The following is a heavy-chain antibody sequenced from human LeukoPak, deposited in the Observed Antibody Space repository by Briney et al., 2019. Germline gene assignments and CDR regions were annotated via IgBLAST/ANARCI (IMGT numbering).Heavy chain of an antibody. V-gene: IGHV1-18*01. CDR1: GYTFTIYG. Sequence: GASVNVSCKASGYTFTIYGISWVRQAPGQGLEWMGWISAYNGNTNYAQKLQGRVTMTTDTSTSTAYMELRSLRSDDTAVYYCARDPRYGYFDYWGQGTLVTVSS. CDR3: ARDPRYGYFDY. D-gene: IGHD3-9*01. CDR2: ISAYNGNT. J-gene: IGHJ4*02.